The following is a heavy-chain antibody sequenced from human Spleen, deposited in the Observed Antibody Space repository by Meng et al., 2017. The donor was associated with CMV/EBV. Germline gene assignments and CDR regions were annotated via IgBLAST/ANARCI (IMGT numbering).Heavy chain of an antibody. V-gene: IGHV3-30*02. CDR1: GFTFSSSG. D-gene: IGHD3-22*01. Sequence: GGSLRLSYAASGFTFSSSGMHWVRQAPGKGLEWVAFIRNDGSTKNYADSVKGRFTISRDDSKNKLYLQMDSLSGDDTAVYYCARNSAKTSSALGPWGQGALVTVSS. J-gene: IGHJ5*02. CDR2: IRNDGSTK. CDR3: ARNSAKTSSALGP.